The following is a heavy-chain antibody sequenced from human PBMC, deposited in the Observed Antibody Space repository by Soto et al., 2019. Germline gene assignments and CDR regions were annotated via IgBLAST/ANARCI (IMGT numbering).Heavy chain of an antibody. CDR1: GFTFSSYA. Sequence: VQVVESGGGLVKPGGSLRLSCAASGFTFSSYAMSWVRQAPGKGLEWVAAISGTGVSAQYADSVKGRFTISRDNSKNTLNLQMDSLRAEDSAVYYCAKPRLVAGLIKFVDFANWGQGTLVTVSS. V-gene: IGHV3-23*04. D-gene: IGHD6-19*01. CDR2: ISGTGVSA. CDR3: AKPRLVAGLIKFVDFAN. J-gene: IGHJ4*02.